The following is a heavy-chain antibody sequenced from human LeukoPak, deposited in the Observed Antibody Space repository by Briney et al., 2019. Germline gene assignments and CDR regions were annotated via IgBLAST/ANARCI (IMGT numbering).Heavy chain of an antibody. CDR2: IYHSGST. CDR3: ARDWYSGSYSNWFDP. Sequence: SETLSLTCSVSGYSVSSGYYWGWIRQPPGKGLEWIGSIYHSGSTYYNPSLKSRVTVSVDTSKNQFSLKLSSVTAADTAVYYCARDWYSGSYSNWFDPWGQGTLVTVSS. J-gene: IGHJ5*02. CDR1: GYSVSSGYY. D-gene: IGHD1-26*01. V-gene: IGHV4-38-2*02.